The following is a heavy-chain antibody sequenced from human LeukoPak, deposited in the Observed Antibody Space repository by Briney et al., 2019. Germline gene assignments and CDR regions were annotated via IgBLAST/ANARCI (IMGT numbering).Heavy chain of an antibody. V-gene: IGHV3-53*01. D-gene: IGHD3-10*01. Sequence: GGSLRLSCAVSGFTVSSNYVSWVRQAPGKGLEWVSILYSAGSTYYADSVRGRFTISRDSSKNTVCLQMNSLRAEDTATYYCASGGLGARKYYSDPFHYWGQGTLVTVSS. J-gene: IGHJ4*02. CDR3: ASGGLGARKYYSDPFHY. CDR2: LYSAGST. CDR1: GFTVSSNY.